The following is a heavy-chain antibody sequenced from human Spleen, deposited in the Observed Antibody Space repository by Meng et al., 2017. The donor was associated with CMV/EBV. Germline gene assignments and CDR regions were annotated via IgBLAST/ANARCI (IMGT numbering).Heavy chain of an antibody. CDR3: ARVRSDSSSSAKGNWFDP. J-gene: IGHJ5*02. D-gene: IGHD3-10*01. CDR2: LSASGGTI. V-gene: IGHV3-11*01. Sequence: FTLSDFYMTWIRQASGKGLEWLSYLSASGGTIYYADSVKGRFTISKDNAKNLVYLEMSSLRAEDTAVYFCARVRSDSSSSAKGNWFDPWGQGTLVTVSS. CDR1: FTLSDFY.